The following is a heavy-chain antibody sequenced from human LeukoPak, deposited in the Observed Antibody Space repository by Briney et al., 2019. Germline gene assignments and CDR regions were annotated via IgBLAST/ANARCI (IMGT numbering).Heavy chain of an antibody. Sequence: GGSLRLSCAASGFTFSSYVMSWVRQAPGKGLEWISSISGSGGSTYYADSVKGRFTISRDNSKNTLYLQMNSLRADDTAVYYCANGGGYSSGWYYWGQGTLVPVSS. D-gene: IGHD6-19*01. CDR1: GFTFSSYV. CDR3: ANGGGYSSGWYY. J-gene: IGHJ4*02. V-gene: IGHV3-23*01. CDR2: ISGSGGST.